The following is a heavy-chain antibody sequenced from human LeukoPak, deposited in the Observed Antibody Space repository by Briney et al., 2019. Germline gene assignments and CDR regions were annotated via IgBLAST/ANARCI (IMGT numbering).Heavy chain of an antibody. CDR2: INPNSGGT. Sequence: EGSVKVSCKASGYTFTGYYMHWVRQAPGQGLEWMGWINPNSGGTNYAQKFQGRVTMTRDTSISTAYMELSRLRSDDTAVYYCASLSVDYYDSSGSIPIWGQGTMVTVSS. D-gene: IGHD3-22*01. CDR1: GYTFTGYY. CDR3: ASLSVDYYDSSGSIPI. J-gene: IGHJ3*02. V-gene: IGHV1-2*02.